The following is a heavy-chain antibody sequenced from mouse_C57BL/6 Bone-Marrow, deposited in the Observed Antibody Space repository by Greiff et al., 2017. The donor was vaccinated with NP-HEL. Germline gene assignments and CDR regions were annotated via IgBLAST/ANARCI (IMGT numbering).Heavy chain of an antibody. Sequence: EVQVVESGPVLVKPGASVKMSCKASGYTFTDYYMNWVKQSHGKSLEWIGVINPYNGGTSYNQKFKGKATLTVDKSSSTAYMELNSLTSEDSAVYYCAREHFITTVVALYYYAMDYWGQGTSVTVSS. CDR2: INPYNGGT. CDR3: AREHFITTVVALYYYAMDY. D-gene: IGHD1-1*01. J-gene: IGHJ4*01. V-gene: IGHV1-19*01. CDR1: GYTFTDYY.